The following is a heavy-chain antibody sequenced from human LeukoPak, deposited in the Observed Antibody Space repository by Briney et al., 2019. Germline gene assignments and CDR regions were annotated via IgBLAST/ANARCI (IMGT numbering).Heavy chain of an antibody. Sequence: SETLSLTCTVSGGSISSGSYYWSWIRQPAGKGLEWIGRIYTSGSTNYNPSLKSRVTMSVDTSKNQFSLKLGSVTAADTAVYYCARGYGDYAGSYDYWGQGTLVTVSS. V-gene: IGHV4-61*02. D-gene: IGHD4-17*01. J-gene: IGHJ4*02. CDR1: GGSISSGSYY. CDR3: ARGYGDYAGSYDY. CDR2: IYTSGST.